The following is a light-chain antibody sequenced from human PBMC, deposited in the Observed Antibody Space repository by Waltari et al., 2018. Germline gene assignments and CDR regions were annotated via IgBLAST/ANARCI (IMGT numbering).Light chain of an antibody. CDR1: SSNIGAGYD. CDR2: DNS. V-gene: IGLV1-40*01. J-gene: IGLJ3*02. CDR3: QSYDSRLSGSV. Sequence: QSVLTQPPSVSGAPGQRVTISCTGSSSNIGAGYDVQWYQQLPGTAPKLLIYDNSNRPSGVPYRFSGSKSGTAASLAITGLQAEDEADYYCQSYDSRLSGSVFGGGTKLTVL.